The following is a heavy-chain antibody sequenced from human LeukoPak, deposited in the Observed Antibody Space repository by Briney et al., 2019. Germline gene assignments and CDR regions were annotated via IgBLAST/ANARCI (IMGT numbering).Heavy chain of an antibody. D-gene: IGHD2-2*01. Sequence: SETLSLTCTVSGGTLSSYYWSWIRQPPGKGLEWIGYIYYSGSTYYNPSFKSRVTISVDTSKNQFSLKLSSVTAADTAVYYCARTDIVVDGGYYFDYWGQGTLVTVSS. CDR1: GGTLSSYY. J-gene: IGHJ4*02. CDR2: IYYSGST. CDR3: ARTDIVVDGGYYFDY. V-gene: IGHV4-59*08.